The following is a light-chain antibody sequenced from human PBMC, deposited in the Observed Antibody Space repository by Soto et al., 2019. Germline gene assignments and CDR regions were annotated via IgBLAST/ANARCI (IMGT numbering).Light chain of an antibody. Sequence: QAVVTQEPSFSVSPGGTVTLTYGLSSGSVSTSYYPSWYQQTQGQDPRTLIYSTNTRSSGVPDRFSGSILGNKAALTITGAQAYDESDYYCVLYMGSGIVVFGGGTKLTVL. CDR2: STN. CDR1: SGSVSTSYY. V-gene: IGLV8-61*01. J-gene: IGLJ2*01. CDR3: VLYMGSGIVV.